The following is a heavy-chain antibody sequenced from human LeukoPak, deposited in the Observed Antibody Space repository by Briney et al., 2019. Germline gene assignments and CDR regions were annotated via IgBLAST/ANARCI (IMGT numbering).Heavy chain of an antibody. CDR2: ISAYNGNT. CDR1: GYTCTSYG. J-gene: IGHJ4*02. Sequence: GASVKVSCKASGYTCTSYGISWVRQAPGQGLEWMGRISAYNGNTNYAQKLQGRVTMTTDTSTSTAYMELRSLRSDDTAVYYCARVGYGSGWYSLDFDYWGQGTLVTVSS. V-gene: IGHV1-18*01. CDR3: ARVGYGSGWYSLDFDY. D-gene: IGHD6-19*01.